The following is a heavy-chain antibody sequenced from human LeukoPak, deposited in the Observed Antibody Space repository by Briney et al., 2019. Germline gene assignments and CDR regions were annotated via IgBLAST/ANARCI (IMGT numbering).Heavy chain of an antibody. CDR2: IYYSGST. CDR3: ARDESGVSDY. V-gene: IGHV4-39*07. CDR1: GGSISSSSYY. J-gene: IGHJ4*02. Sequence: SETLSLTCTVSGGSISSSSYYWGWLRQPPGKGLEWIGSIYYSGSTYYNPSLKSRVTISVDTSKNQFSLKLSSVTAADTAVYYCARDESGVSDYWGQGTLVTVSS. D-gene: IGHD2-8*02.